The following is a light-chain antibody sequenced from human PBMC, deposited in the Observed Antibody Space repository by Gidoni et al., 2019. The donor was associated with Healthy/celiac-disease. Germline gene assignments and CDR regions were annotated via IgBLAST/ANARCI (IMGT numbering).Light chain of an antibody. CDR2: GAS. CDR3: QQYNNWPLT. Sequence: EIVLTQSPPTLSASPGERATLSCRASQSVSSNLAWYQQKPGQAPRLLIYGASTRATGIPARFSGSGSGTEFTLTISSLQSEDFAVYYCQQYNNWPLTFXXXTKLEIK. CDR1: QSVSSN. J-gene: IGKJ5*01. V-gene: IGKV3-15*01.